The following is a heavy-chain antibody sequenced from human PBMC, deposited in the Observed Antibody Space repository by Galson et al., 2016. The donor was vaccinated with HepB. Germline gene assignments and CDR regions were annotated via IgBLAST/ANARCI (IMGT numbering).Heavy chain of an antibody. D-gene: IGHD3-16*01. J-gene: IGHJ4*02. CDR1: ADSMKSDSW. V-gene: IGHV4-4*02. CDR2: IYYKEGP. CDR3: ARDPVPGPGGNFHY. Sequence: SETLSLTCTVSADSMKSDSWWNWVRQPPGKGLEWIGDIYYKEGPNYNPSLKSRVTISMDRSKNQFSLKLDSVTAADTAIYYCARDPVPGPGGNFHYWGPGALVTVSS.